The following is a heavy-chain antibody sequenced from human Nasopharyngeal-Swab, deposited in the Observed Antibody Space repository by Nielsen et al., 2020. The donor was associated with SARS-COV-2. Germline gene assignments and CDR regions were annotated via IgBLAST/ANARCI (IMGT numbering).Heavy chain of an antibody. CDR3: ARDGLDYDFWSAYFMDV. J-gene: IGHJ6*02. CDR2: ISSSSSYI. Sequence: GESLKISCETSGFTFNNYNFNWVRQARGKVLEWVSSISSSSSYIYYADSVKGRVTNSRDNAQNSLYLQMNSLRAEDTAVYYCARDGLDYDFWSAYFMDVWGQGTTVTVSS. V-gene: IGHV3-21*01. CDR1: GFTFNNYN. D-gene: IGHD3-3*01.